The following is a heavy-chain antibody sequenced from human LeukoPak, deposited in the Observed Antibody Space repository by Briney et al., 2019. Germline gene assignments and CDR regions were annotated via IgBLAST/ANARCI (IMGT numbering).Heavy chain of an antibody. CDR3: AKDRSGGGDYYFGMDV. V-gene: IGHV3-7*03. J-gene: IGHJ6*02. CDR2: IKKDGSEE. D-gene: IGHD6-19*01. CDR1: EFTFSDYW. Sequence: GGSLRLSCAASEFTFSDYWMSWVRQAPGKGPEWVGNIKKDGSEEHYVDSVKGRFTVSRDNSQNTLYLQMNSLRAEDTAVYYCAKDRSGGGDYYFGMDVWGPGTTVTVSS.